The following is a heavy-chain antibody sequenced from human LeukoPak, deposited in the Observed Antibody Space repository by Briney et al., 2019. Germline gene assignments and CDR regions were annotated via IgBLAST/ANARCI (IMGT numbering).Heavy chain of an antibody. CDR2: IRYDGSNK. V-gene: IGHV3-30*02. J-gene: IGHJ4*02. Sequence: GGSLRLSCAASGFTFSSYGMHWVRQAPGKGLEWVAFIRYDGSNKYYADSVEGRFTISRDNSKNTLYLQMNSLRAEDTAVYYCAKGGIVVVPAAIRHWGQGTLVTVSS. D-gene: IGHD2-2*02. CDR3: AKGGIVVVPAAIRH. CDR1: GFTFSSYG.